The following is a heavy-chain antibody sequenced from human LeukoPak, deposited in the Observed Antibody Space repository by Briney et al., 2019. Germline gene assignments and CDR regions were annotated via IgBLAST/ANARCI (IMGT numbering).Heavy chain of an antibody. Sequence: SETLSLTCTVSGGSISSSSYYWGWIRQPPGKGLEWIGSIYYSGSTNYNPSLKSRVTISVDTSKKQFSLKLSSVTAADTAVYYCAREGVVYYYDSSGQLDAFDIWGQGTMVTVSS. CDR2: IYYSGST. CDR3: AREGVVYYYDSSGQLDAFDI. V-gene: IGHV4-39*07. D-gene: IGHD3-22*01. CDR1: GGSISSSSYY. J-gene: IGHJ3*02.